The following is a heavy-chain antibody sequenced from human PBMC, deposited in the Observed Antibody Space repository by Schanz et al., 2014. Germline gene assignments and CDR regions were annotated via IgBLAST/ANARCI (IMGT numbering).Heavy chain of an antibody. CDR2: VYYTGST. CDR1: GGSISRYY. Sequence: QVQLQESGPGLVKPSETLSLTCTVSGGSISRYYWNWIRQPPGKGLEWIGYVYYTGSTNYNPSLESRVTIPVATSKNQFSLKLPSVPAADTAVYYCARLNYDSSRHPYYYGLDVWGQGTTVTVSS. J-gene: IGHJ6*02. D-gene: IGHD3-22*01. V-gene: IGHV4-59*08. CDR3: ARLNYDSSRHPYYYGLDV.